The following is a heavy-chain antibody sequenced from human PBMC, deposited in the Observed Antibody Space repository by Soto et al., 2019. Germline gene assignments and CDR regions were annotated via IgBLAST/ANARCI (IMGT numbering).Heavy chain of an antibody. CDR2: IKNEGSEK. CDR1: GFTFSSYW. V-gene: IGHV3-7*03. Sequence: PGGSLRLSCAASGFTFSSYWMSCVRQAPGKGLEWMADIKNEGSEKYDVDSVGGRFTISGDTAKNSLYLRMNRLRAEDTAVYYCARDIDYVFDYWAQGTLVTVAS. J-gene: IGHJ4*02. D-gene: IGHD4-17*01. CDR3: ARDIDYVFDY.